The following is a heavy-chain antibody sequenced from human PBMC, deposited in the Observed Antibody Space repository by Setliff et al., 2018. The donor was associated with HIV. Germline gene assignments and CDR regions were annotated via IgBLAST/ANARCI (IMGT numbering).Heavy chain of an antibody. V-gene: IGHV4-38-2*01. D-gene: IGHD3-3*01. CDR2: IYHSGST. CDR1: GYSINSGYF. CDR3: ARLQPREEWRPSSYIDY. J-gene: IGHJ4*02. Sequence: SETLSLTCDVSGYSINSGYFWGWIRQPPGKGLEWIGSIYHSGSTYYNPSLKSRVTISVDTSKNQFSLKLSSVTAADTAVYYCARLQPREEWRPSSYIDYWGQGTLVTVSS.